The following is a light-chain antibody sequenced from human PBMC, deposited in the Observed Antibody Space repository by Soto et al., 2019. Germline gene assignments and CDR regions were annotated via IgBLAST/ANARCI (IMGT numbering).Light chain of an antibody. CDR3: QQYDHWPPYS. Sequence: TQSPVTLSVSPGDRASLSCRASQSVSRFLAWYQQTPGQPSRLLIYAASSRVLGVPARFTGSGSGTDFTLTISAVQYEDDAIYYCQQYDHWPPYSFGQGTRLEI. J-gene: IGKJ2*01. V-gene: IGKV3-15*01. CDR2: AAS. CDR1: QSVSRF.